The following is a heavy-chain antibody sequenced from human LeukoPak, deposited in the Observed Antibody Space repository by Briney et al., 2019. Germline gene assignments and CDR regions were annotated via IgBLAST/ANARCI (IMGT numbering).Heavy chain of an antibody. CDR1: GFTFSSYA. V-gene: IGHV3-64D*06. J-gene: IGHJ6*02. Sequence: GGSLRLSCSASGFTFSSYAMHWVRQAPGKGLEYVSAISSNGGSTYYADSVKGRFTISRDNSKNTLYLQMSRLRAEDTAVYYCVKSVTRGYYYYGMDVWGQGTTVTVSS. CDR2: ISSNGGST. D-gene: IGHD4-17*01. CDR3: VKSVTRGYYYYGMDV.